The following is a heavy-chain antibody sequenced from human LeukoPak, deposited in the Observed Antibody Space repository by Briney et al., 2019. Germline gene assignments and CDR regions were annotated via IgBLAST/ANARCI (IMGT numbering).Heavy chain of an antibody. CDR3: AKATVVAAPPYFDF. V-gene: IGHV3-53*01. CDR2: IYSGGST. Sequence: GGSLRLSCAASGFTVSTNYLTWVRQAPGKGLERVSVIYSGGSTYYADSVKGRFTISRDNSKNTVYLQMNSLRAEDTALYYCAKATVVAAPPYFDFWGQGTLVTVSS. CDR1: GFTVSTNY. D-gene: IGHD2-15*01. J-gene: IGHJ4*02.